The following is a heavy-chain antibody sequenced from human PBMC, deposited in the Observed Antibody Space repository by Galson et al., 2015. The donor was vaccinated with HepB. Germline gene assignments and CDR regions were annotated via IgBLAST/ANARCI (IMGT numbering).Heavy chain of an antibody. Sequence: SLRLSCAASGFTLSSYNMNWVRQAPGEGLEWVSYIGSSGTTIYYADSVKGRFTISRDNAKNSLYLQMNSLRDEDTAVYYCARDRSARCFGLCYYGMDVWGQGTTVTVSS. CDR1: GFTLSSYN. CDR3: ARDRSARCFGLCYYGMDV. J-gene: IGHJ6*02. D-gene: IGHD3/OR15-3a*01. CDR2: IGSSGTTI. V-gene: IGHV3-48*02.